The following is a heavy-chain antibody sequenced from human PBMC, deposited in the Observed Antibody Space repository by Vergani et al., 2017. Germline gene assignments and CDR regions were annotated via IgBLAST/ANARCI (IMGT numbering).Heavy chain of an antibody. CDR1: GGSISSSSYY. CDR3: ARVGGGPFFDY. D-gene: IGHD3-16*01. Sequence: QLQLQESGPGLVKPSETLSLTCTVSGGSISSSSYYWGWLRQPPGKGLEWIGSIYYSGSTYYNPSLKSRVNISVDTSKNQFSLKLSSVTAANTAVYYCARVGGGPFFDYWGQGTLVTVSS. V-gene: IGHV4-39*01. J-gene: IGHJ4*02. CDR2: IYYSGST.